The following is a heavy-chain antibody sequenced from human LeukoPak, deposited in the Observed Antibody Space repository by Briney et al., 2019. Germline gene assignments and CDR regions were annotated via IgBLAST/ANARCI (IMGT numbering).Heavy chain of an antibody. CDR3: ARGLHFEFLGGYFAFGP. D-gene: IGHD3-3*01. J-gene: IGHJ5*02. V-gene: IGHV1-46*01. CDR2: INPSGGST. CDR1: GYTFTSYY. Sequence: GASVKVPCKASGYTFTSYYMHWVRQAPGQGLEWMGIINPSGGSTSYAQKFQGRVTMTRDMSTSTVYMELSSLRSEDTAVYYCARGLHFEFLGGYFAFGPWGQGNLVTVSS.